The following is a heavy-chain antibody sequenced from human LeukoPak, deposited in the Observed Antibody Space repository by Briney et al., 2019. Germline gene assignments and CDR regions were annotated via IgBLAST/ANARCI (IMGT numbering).Heavy chain of an antibody. D-gene: IGHD2-2*02. CDR2: INPNSGGT. CDR1: GYTFTGYY. J-gene: IGHJ4*02. V-gene: IGHV1-2*02. Sequence: GASVKVSCKASGYTFTGYYMHWVRQAPGQGLEWMGWINPNSGGTNYAQKFQGRVTMTRDTSISTASMELSRLRSDDTAVYYCARDLSGYCSSTSCYSRPSYSSSWYGFFDYWGQGTLVTVSS. CDR3: ARDLSGYCSSTSCYSRPSYSSSWYGFFDY.